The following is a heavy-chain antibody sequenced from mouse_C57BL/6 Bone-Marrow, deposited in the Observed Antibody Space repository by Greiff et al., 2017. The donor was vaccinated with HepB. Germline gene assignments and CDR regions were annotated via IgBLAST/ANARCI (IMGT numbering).Heavy chain of an antibody. CDR2: IRFKSDNYET. CDR1: GFTFSNYW. CDR3: TVLYSNSFAY. V-gene: IGHV6-3*01. J-gene: IGHJ3*01. Sequence: EVQLQQSGGGLVQPGGSMKLSCVASGFTFSNYWMNWVRQSPEKGLEWVAQIRFKSDNYETHYEVSVKGRFTIARDDSKSSVYLQMNNLRDEDTGIYYCTVLYSNSFAYWGQGTLVTVSA. D-gene: IGHD2-5*01.